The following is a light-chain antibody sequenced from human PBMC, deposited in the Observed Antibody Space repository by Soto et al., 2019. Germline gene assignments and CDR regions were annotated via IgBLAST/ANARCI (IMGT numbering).Light chain of an antibody. CDR2: EVS. J-gene: IGLJ1*01. Sequence: QSALTQPPSASGSPGQSVTISCSGTSSDVGGYNYVSWYQQHPGKAPKLMIYEVSKRPSGVPDRFSGSKSGNTASLTVSGLQAEDEADYYCISYAGTADVFGTGTKLTV. CDR1: SSDVGGYNY. CDR3: ISYAGTADV. V-gene: IGLV2-8*01.